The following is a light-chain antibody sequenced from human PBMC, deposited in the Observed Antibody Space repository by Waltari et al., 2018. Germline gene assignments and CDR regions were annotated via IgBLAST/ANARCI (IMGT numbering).Light chain of an antibody. CDR3: QQYYSSPYT. CDR1: QSLFYSSNNKNY. CDR2: WAS. V-gene: IGKV4-1*01. J-gene: IGKJ2*01. Sequence: DILMTQSPDSLAVSLCARATINCKSSQSLFYSSNNKNYLAWYQQKPRQPPKLLIYWASTRESGVPDRFIGSGSGTDFTLTISNLQAEDVAVYYCQQYYSSPYTFGQGTKLEIK.